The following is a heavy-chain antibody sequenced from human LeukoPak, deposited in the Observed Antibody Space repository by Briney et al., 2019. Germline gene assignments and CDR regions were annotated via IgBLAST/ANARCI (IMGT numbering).Heavy chain of an antibody. CDR2: IICSGALS. V-gene: IGHV3-23*01. Sequence: PGGSLRLSCAASGFTFSSYAMSWVRQAPGKGLEWVSDIICSGALSYYADSVKGRFTISRDNSKNTLYLQMNSLRAEDTAVYYCAKEGGYCSSTSCGAFDIWGQGTMVTVAS. CDR3: AKEGGYCSSTSCGAFDI. CDR1: GFTFSSYA. D-gene: IGHD2-2*01. J-gene: IGHJ3*02.